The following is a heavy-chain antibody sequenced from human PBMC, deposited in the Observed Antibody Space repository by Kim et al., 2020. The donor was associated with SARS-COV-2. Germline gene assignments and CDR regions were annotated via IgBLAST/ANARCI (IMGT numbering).Heavy chain of an antibody. V-gene: IGHV3-23*01. CDR3: AKDASVLWFGELFGY. J-gene: IGHJ4*02. Sequence: DARKGRFTIAKDNSKNTLYLQMNSLRAEDTAVYYGAKDASVLWFGELFGYWGQGTLVTVSS. D-gene: IGHD3-10*01.